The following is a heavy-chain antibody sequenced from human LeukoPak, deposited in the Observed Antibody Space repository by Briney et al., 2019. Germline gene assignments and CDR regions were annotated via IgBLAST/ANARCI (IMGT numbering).Heavy chain of an antibody. CDR2: IYYSGNT. CDR3: ARHATYGYGSFDY. J-gene: IGHJ4*02. CDR1: GGSISSYY. V-gene: IGHV4-59*08. D-gene: IGHD5-18*01. Sequence: SSETLSLTCTVSGGSISSYYWSWIRQPPGKGLEWIGYIYYSGNTNYNPSLKSRVTISVDTSKNHFSLKLSSVTAADTAVYYCARHATYGYGSFDYWGQGTLVTVSS.